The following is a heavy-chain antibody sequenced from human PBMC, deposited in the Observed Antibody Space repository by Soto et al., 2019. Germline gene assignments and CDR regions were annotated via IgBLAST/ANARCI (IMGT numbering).Heavy chain of an antibody. J-gene: IGHJ4*02. CDR2: VYYSGTT. CDR3: ARTTAVPNTLRSRYFFDY. D-gene: IGHD4-17*01. Sequence: SETLSLTCSVSGGSVSDKTYYWSWIRQPPGKRLEWIGYVYYSGTTNYNPSLKSRVTISVDLSKNRFSLRMSSVTTADTALYYCARTTAVPNTLRSRYFFDYWGQGTLVTVSS. CDR1: GGSVSDKTYY. V-gene: IGHV4-61*01.